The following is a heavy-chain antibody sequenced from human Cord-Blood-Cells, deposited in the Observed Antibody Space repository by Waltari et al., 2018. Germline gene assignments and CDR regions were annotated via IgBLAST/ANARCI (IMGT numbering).Heavy chain of an antibody. J-gene: IGHJ4*02. Sequence: EVQLVESGGGLIQPGGSMSLSCAASGFTVSSNYMSWVRQAPGKGLELVSVIYSGGSTYYADSVKGRFTISRDNSKNTLYLQMNSLRAEDTAVYYCATGPRGYFDYWGQGTLVTVSS. V-gene: IGHV3-53*01. D-gene: IGHD5-12*01. CDR3: ATGPRGYFDY. CDR2: IYSGGST. CDR1: GFTVSSNY.